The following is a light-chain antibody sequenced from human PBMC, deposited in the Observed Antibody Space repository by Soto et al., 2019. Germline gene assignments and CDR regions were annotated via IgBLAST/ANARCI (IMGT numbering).Light chain of an antibody. CDR2: KVS. Sequence: DGVRTQSPRSLPVTLGQPASISCRSSQSPLYSDGNTYLSWFQQRPGQSPRRLIYKVSNRDSGVPDRFSGSGSGTDFTLKISRVEAEDVGVYYCMQGTHWPWKFGQGTKV. V-gene: IGKV2-30*01. CDR1: QSPLYSDGNTY. J-gene: IGKJ1*01. CDR3: MQGTHWPWK.